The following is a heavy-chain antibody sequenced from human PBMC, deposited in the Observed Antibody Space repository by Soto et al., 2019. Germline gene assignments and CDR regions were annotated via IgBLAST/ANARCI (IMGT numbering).Heavy chain of an antibody. CDR1: GFTFSSYS. D-gene: IGHD1-1*01. CDR2: ISSSSSYI. CDR3: ARVATTGTTSRYYAMDV. J-gene: IGHJ6*02. V-gene: IGHV3-21*01. Sequence: EVQLVESGGGLVKPGGSLRLSCAASGFTFSSYSMNWVRQAPGKGLEWVSSISSSSSYIYYADSVKGRFTISRDNAKHSRYLQMTSLRAEDTAMYYCARVATTGTTSRYYAMDVWGQGTTVTVSS.